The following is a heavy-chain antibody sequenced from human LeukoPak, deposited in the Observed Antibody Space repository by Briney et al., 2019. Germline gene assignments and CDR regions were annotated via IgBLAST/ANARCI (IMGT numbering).Heavy chain of an antibody. CDR3: ARELWFGELGY. Sequence: GGSLRLSCAASGFTVSSNYMSWVRQAPGKGLEWVSVIYSGGSTYYADSVKGRFTISRDSSKNTLYLQMNSLRAEDTAVYYCARELWFGELGYWGRGTLVTVSS. V-gene: IGHV3-53*01. D-gene: IGHD3-10*01. J-gene: IGHJ4*02. CDR2: IYSGGST. CDR1: GFTVSSNY.